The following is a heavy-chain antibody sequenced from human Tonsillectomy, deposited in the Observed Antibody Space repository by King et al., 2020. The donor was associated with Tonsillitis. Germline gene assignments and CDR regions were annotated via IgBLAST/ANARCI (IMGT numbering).Heavy chain of an antibody. D-gene: IGHD1-14*01. CDR3: ARDLEHRTYTWFDP. V-gene: IGHV4-59*01. Sequence: VQLQESGPGLVKPSETLSLTCTVSGDFISSYYWSWIRQPPGKGLEWIGYISNSGGTNYNPSLKSRVTISLDTSKNQFSLKLSSVTAADTAVYYCARDLEHRTYTWFDPWGQGTLVTVSS. CDR1: GDFISSYY. J-gene: IGHJ5*02. CDR2: ISNSGGT.